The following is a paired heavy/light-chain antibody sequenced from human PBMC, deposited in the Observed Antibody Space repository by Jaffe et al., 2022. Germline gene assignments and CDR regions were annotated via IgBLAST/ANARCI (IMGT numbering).Heavy chain of an antibody. D-gene: IGHD4-4*01. Sequence: QLQLQESGSGLVKPSQTLSLTCAVSGGSISSGGYSWSWIRQPPGKGLEWIGYIYHSGSTYYNPSLKSRVTISVDRSKNQFSLKLSSVTAADTAVYYCARGKDYSNYPSPYFDYWGQGTLVTVSS. J-gene: IGHJ4*02. CDR1: GGSISSGGYS. CDR3: ARGKDYSNYPSPYFDY. CDR2: IYHSGST. V-gene: IGHV4-30-2*01.
Light chain of an antibody. CDR2: GAS. J-gene: IGKJ2*01. CDR1: QSVSSSY. Sequence: EIVLTQSPGTLSLSPGERATLSCRASQSVSSSYLAWYQQKPGQAPRLLIYGASSRATGIPDRFSGSGSGTDFTLTISRLEPEDFAVYYCQQYGSSPNTFGQGTKLEIK. V-gene: IGKV3-20*01. CDR3: QQYGSSPNT.